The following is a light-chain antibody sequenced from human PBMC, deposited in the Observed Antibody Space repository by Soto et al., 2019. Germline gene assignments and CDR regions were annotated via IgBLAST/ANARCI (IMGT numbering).Light chain of an antibody. CDR3: SSYAGRDIWV. Sequence: QSVLTQSPSASGSRGQSVTISCTGTSVDINYVSWFQQHPGKAPKLIICEVTKRPSGVPDRFSGSKSGNTASLTVSGLQDDDEADYYCSSYAGRDIWVFGGGTKLTVL. CDR2: EVT. V-gene: IGLV2-8*01. CDR1: SVDINY. J-gene: IGLJ3*02.